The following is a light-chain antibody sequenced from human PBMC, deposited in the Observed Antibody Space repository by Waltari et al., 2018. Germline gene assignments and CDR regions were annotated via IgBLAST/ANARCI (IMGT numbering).Light chain of an antibody. CDR3: LQYLSSPHT. CDR1: QSVSSSV. CDR2: GAS. V-gene: IGKV3-20*01. J-gene: IGKJ2*01. Sequence: EIVLTQTPDTLSLSPGARATLSCRASQSVSSSVAWYQQKPGQPPRRLFYGASNRATGIPDRFSGSGSGTDFTLTISRLEPEDFVVYYCLQYLSSPHTCGQGIKLEIK.